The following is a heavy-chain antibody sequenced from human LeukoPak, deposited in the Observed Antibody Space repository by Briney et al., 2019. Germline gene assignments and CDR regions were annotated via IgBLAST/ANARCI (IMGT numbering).Heavy chain of an antibody. J-gene: IGHJ4*02. D-gene: IGHD6-19*01. CDR3: ARQPKNSIGSYY. V-gene: IGHV4-39*01. CDR2: IYYGGST. CDR1: GGSLSSSSYY. Sequence: PSETLSLTCTVSGGSLSSSSYYCGWVRQPPGKGLEWIGSIYYGGSTYYNPSLKSRVTISVDTSKNQFSLKLSSVTAADTAVYYCARQPKNSIGSYYWGQGTLVTVSS.